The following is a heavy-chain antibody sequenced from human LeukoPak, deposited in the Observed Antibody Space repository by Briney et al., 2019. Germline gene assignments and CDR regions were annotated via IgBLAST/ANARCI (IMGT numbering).Heavy chain of an antibody. V-gene: IGHV1-8*01. CDR3: ARGVTYYDFWSGYYHNYYHMDV. Sequence: ASVKVSCKASGYAFTIHDINWVRQATGQGLEWMGWMNPNSGNTGYAQKFQGRVTITRNTSISTAYMELSSLRSEDTAVYYCARGVTYYDFWSGYYHNYYHMDVWGKGTTVTVSS. CDR1: GYAFTIHD. J-gene: IGHJ6*03. D-gene: IGHD3-3*01. CDR2: MNPNSGNT.